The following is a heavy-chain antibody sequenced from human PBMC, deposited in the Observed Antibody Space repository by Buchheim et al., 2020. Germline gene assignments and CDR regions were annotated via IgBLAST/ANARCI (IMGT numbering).Heavy chain of an antibody. J-gene: IGHJ1*01. D-gene: IGHD1-14*01. CDR2: IYYSGNS. V-gene: IGHV4-31*03. CDR1: SASISSGGYY. Sequence: QVQLQESGPGLVRPSQTLSLTCTVSSASISSGGYYWSWIRQLPGKGLEWIGYIYYSGNSYSNPSLKSRVTMSVDTSDHQFSLKLNSVTAAYTAVYYCAAPSAGTTRYFQHWGQGTL. CDR3: AAPSAGTTRYFQH.